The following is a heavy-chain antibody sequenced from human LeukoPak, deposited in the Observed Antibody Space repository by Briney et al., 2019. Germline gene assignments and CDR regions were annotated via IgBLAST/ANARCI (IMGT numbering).Heavy chain of an antibody. D-gene: IGHD4-23*01. CDR1: GYTFTNYD. Sequence: ASVKGSCKASGYTFTNYDINWVRQATGQGLEWMGWMNPNSGNTGYAQKFQGRVTMTRDTSIRTAYMELSSLRSEDTAVYYCARDYGGNSGWFDPWGQGTLVTVSS. CDR2: MNPNSGNT. V-gene: IGHV1-8*02. J-gene: IGHJ5*02. CDR3: ARDYGGNSGWFDP.